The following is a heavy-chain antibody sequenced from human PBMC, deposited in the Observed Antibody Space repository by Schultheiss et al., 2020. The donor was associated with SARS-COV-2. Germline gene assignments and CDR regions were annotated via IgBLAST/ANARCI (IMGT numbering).Heavy chain of an antibody. J-gene: IGHJ4*02. D-gene: IGHD3-16*01. CDR3: ARAQVITLDY. V-gene: IGHV3-30*01. Sequence: GESLKISCSASGFTFSSYAMHWVRHAPGKGLEWVADISYDGSNKYYADSVKGRFTISRDNSKNTLYLQMNSLRTEDTAVYYCARAQVITLDYWGQGTLVTVSS. CDR2: ISYDGSNK. CDR1: GFTFSSYA.